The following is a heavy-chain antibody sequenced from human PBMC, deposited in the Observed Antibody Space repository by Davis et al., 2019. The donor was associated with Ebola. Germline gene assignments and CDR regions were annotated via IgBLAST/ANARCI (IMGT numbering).Heavy chain of an antibody. CDR3: ASGEVQLWLQAYYYYGMDV. CDR2: ISAYNDNT. V-gene: IGHV1-18*01. Sequence: ASVKVSCKASGYTFTSYGISWVRQAPGQGLEWMGWISAYNDNTNYAQKFQGRVTITADESTSTAYMELSSLRSEDTAVYYCASGEVQLWLQAYYYYGMDVWGQGTTVTVSS. J-gene: IGHJ6*02. CDR1: GYTFTSYG. D-gene: IGHD5-18*01.